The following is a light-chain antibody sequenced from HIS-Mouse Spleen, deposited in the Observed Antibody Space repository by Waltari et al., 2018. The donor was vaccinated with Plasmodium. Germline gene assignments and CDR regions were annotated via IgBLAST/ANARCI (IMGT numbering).Light chain of an antibody. CDR2: KDS. CDR1: ALAKTY. J-gene: IGLJ3*02. Sequence: SYELTQPSSVSVSPVQTARITCAGDALAKTYARWFQQTPGQAPVVVIYKDSERHSGIPERFSGSSSGTTVTLTISGAQVEDEADYYCYSAADNNRVFGGGTKLTVL. V-gene: IGLV3-27*01. CDR3: YSAADNNRV.